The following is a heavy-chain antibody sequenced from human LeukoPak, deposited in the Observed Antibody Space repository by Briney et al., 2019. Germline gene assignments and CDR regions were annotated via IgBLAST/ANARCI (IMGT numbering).Heavy chain of an antibody. CDR1: GTSFTSYY. CDR2: INHSGYT. CDR3: ARMTTGHDY. Sequence: SQTLSLTCAVSGTSFTSYYWSWIRQPPEKGLEWLGEINHSGYTNNNPSLKSRVTMSIDTSNNRFSLRLSSVTAADTAVYFCARMTTGHDYWGQGIQVTVSS. J-gene: IGHJ4*02. D-gene: IGHD4-17*01. V-gene: IGHV4-34*01.